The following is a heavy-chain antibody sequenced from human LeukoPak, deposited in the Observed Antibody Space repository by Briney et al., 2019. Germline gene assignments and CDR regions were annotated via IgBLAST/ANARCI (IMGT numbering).Heavy chain of an antibody. Sequence: GGSLRLSCAASGFTFDDDGMSWVRQAPGKGLEWVSGINWHGGGTGYADSVKGRFTISRDNAKNSLYLQMNSLRAEDTALYYCARDRSSGWYGATYYYYMDVWGKGTTVTVSS. V-gene: IGHV3-20*04. CDR2: INWHGGGT. CDR3: ARDRSSGWYGATYYYYMDV. J-gene: IGHJ6*03. D-gene: IGHD6-19*01. CDR1: GFTFDDDG.